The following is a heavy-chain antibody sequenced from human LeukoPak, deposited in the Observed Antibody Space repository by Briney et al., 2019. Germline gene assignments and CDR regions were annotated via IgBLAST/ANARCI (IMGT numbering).Heavy chain of an antibody. V-gene: IGHV4-39*01. CDR2: IYYSGST. CDR3: ARQRGGGYWYFDL. J-gene: IGHJ2*01. CDR1: GDSISSSNYY. Sequence: PSETLSLTCTVSGDSISSSNYYWGWIRQPPGKGLEWLGIIYYSGSTYYNPSLKSRVTISVDTSKNLFSLKLTSVTAADTAVYYCARQRGGGYWYFDLWGRGTLVTVSS.